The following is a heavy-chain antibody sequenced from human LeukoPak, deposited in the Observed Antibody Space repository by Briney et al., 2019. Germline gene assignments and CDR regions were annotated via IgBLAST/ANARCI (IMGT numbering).Heavy chain of an antibody. D-gene: IGHD1-1*01. CDR2: ISYDGSNK. CDR1: GFTFSSYA. CDR3: ARRQRVPDY. J-gene: IGHJ4*02. Sequence: PGRSLRLSCAASGFTFSSYAMHWVRQAPGKGLEWVAVISYDGSNKYYADSVKGRFTISRDNSKNTLYLQMKSLRAEETAVYYCARRQRVPDYWGQGTLVTVSS. V-gene: IGHV3-30*01.